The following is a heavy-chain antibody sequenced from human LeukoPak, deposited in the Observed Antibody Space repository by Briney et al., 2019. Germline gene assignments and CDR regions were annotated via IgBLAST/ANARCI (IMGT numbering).Heavy chain of an antibody. Sequence: SETLSLTCTVSGGSISSSSYYWGWIRQPPGKGLEWIGSIYYSGSTYYNPSLKSRVTISVDTSKNQFSLKLSSVTAADTAVYYCAREGYSSSWYNYWGQGTLVTVSS. D-gene: IGHD6-13*01. CDR1: GGSISSSSYY. J-gene: IGHJ4*02. CDR3: AREGYSSSWYNY. CDR2: IYYSGST. V-gene: IGHV4-39*07.